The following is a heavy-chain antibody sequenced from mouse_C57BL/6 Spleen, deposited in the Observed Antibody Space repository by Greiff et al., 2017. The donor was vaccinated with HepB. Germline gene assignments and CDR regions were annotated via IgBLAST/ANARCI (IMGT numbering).Heavy chain of an antibody. CDR2: IYPGDGDT. V-gene: IGHV1-82*01. D-gene: IGHD1-1*01. CDR3: ARYYYGSREAWFAY. CDR1: GYAFSSSW. J-gene: IGHJ3*01. Sequence: QVQLQQSGPELVKPGASVKISCKASGYAFSSSWMNWVKQRPGKGLEWIGRIYPGDGDTNYNGKFKGKATLTADKSSSTAYMQLSSLTSEDSAVYFCARYYYGSREAWFAYWGQGTLVTVSA.